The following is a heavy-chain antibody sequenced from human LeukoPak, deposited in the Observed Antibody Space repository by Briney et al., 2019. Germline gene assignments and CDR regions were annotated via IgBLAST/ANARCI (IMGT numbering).Heavy chain of an antibody. CDR3: AKFQDASAFYYYYGMDV. CDR1: GFTFSSYA. CDR2: ISGSGGST. J-gene: IGHJ6*02. V-gene: IGHV3-23*01. Sequence: GGSLRLSCAASGFTFSSYAMGWVRQAPGKGLEWVSGISGSGGSTYYADSGKGRFTISRDNSKNTLYLQMNSLRAEDTAVYYCAKFQDASAFYYYYGMDVWGQGTTVTVSS.